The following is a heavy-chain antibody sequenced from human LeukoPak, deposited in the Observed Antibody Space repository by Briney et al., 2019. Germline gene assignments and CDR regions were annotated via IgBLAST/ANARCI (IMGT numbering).Heavy chain of an antibody. CDR2: ISGSGGST. CDR3: AKDPFGHYGMDV. D-gene: IGHD3-16*01. Sequence: GGSLRPSCAASGFTFSSYAMSWVRQAPGKGLEWVSAISGSGGSTYYADSVKGRFTISRDNSKNTLYLQMNSLRAEDTAVYYCAKDPFGHYGMDVWGQGTTVTVSS. CDR1: GFTFSSYA. J-gene: IGHJ6*02. V-gene: IGHV3-23*01.